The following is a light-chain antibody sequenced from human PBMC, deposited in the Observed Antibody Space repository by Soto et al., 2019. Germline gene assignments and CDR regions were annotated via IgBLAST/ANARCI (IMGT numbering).Light chain of an antibody. J-gene: IGKJ4*01. Sequence: EIVSTQSPGTLSLSPGERASLSCRASQSVNSKYLAWYQQKPGQAPRLVIYGASNRATGLPDRFSGSGSGTDFTLTISRLEPEDFAFYYWHHYRSSFGGGTKVDIK. V-gene: IGKV3-20*01. CDR1: QSVNSKY. CDR2: GAS. CDR3: HHYRSS.